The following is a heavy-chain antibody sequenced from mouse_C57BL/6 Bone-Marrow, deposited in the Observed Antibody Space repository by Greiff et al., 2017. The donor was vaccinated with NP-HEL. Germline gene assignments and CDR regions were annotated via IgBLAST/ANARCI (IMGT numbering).Heavy chain of an antibody. D-gene: IGHD3-2*02. Sequence: VKLQESGAELARPGASVKLSCKASGYTFTSYGISWVKQRPGQGLEWIGEIYPRSGNTYYNEKFKGKATLTADKSSSTAYMELRSLTSEDSAVYFCARKAQVYYAMDYWGQGTSVTVAS. V-gene: IGHV1-81*01. CDR3: ARKAQVYYAMDY. J-gene: IGHJ4*01. CDR2: IYPRSGNT. CDR1: GYTFTSYG.